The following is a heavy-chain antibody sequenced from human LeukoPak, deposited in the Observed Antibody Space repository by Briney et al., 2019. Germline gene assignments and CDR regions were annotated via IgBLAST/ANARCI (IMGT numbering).Heavy chain of an antibody. CDR2: ISGSGGST. V-gene: IGHV3-23*01. D-gene: IGHD3-9*01. CDR1: GFTFSSYA. J-gene: IGHJ6*03. Sequence: TGGSLRLSCAASGFTFSSYAMSWVRQAPGKGLEWVSAISGSGGSTYYADSVKGRFTISRDNSKNTLYLQMNSLRAEDTAVYYCAKVGYDIYYSGYYYYYYMDVWGKGTTVTISS. CDR3: AKVGYDIYYSGYYYYYYMDV.